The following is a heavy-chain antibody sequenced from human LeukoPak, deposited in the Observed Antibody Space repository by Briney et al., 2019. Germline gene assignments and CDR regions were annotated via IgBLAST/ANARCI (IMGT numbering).Heavy chain of an antibody. V-gene: IGHV3-30*02. CDR1: GFTFSIYG. D-gene: IGHD2-15*01. CDR2: IWYDGSNK. Sequence: QTGGSLRLSCAASGFTFSIYGMHWVRQAPGKGLEWVAFIWYDGSNKYYADSVKGRFTISRDNSKNTLYLQMNSLRAEDTAVYYCAKVIPVRYSKGPYYFDYWGQGTLVTVSS. J-gene: IGHJ4*02. CDR3: AKVIPVRYSKGPYYFDY.